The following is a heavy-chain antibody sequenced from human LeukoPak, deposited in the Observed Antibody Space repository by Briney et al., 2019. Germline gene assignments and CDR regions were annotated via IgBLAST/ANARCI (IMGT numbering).Heavy chain of an antibody. CDR3: ARFMTTVTTSYSDY. J-gene: IGHJ4*02. CDR1: GHSFTNYW. Sequence: GDSLKISCKGSGHSFTNYWVAWVRQMPEKGLEWMGIIYPDSSETRYSPSFQGQVTMSADKSISTTYLQWSSLKASDTAMYYCARFMTTVTTSYSDYWGQGTLVTVSS. V-gene: IGHV5-51*01. D-gene: IGHD4-17*01. CDR2: IYPDSSET.